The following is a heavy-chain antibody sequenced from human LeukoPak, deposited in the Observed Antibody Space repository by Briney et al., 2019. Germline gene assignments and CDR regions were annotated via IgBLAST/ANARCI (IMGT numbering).Heavy chain of an antibody. CDR2: ITGSGGGT. J-gene: IGHJ4*02. V-gene: IGHV3-23*01. Sequence: GGSLRLSCAASGFTFTSSAMSWVRQAPGKGLEWVSAITGSGGGTFYADSVKGRFSISIDNSKNTLYLQMNRLRAEDTAVYYCAKERDRFDYWGQGTLVTVSS. D-gene: IGHD3-22*01. CDR3: AKERDRFDY. CDR1: GFTFTSSA.